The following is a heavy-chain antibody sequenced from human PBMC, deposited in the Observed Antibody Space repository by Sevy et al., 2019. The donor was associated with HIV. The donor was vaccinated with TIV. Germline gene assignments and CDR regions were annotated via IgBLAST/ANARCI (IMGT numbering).Heavy chain of an antibody. D-gene: IGHD6-13*01. J-gene: IGHJ4*02. CDR3: AKDPDRSSSWYDY. Sequence: GGSLRLSCAASGLTFSTYGMHWVRQAPGKGLEWVAFIRYDGSNKYYPDSVKGRFTISRDNSKNTLYLQMNSLRPEDTAVYYCAKDPDRSSSWYDYWGQGTLVTVSS. CDR1: GLTFSTYG. CDR2: IRYDGSNK. V-gene: IGHV3-30*02.